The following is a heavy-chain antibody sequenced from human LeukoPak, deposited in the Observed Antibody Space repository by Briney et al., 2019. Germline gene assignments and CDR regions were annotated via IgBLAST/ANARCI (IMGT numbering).Heavy chain of an antibody. CDR2: IKQDGSET. V-gene: IGHV3-7*01. CDR3: TRSTQSAWSDQPFDY. J-gene: IGHJ4*02. D-gene: IGHD1-1*01. CDR1: GFTFSNYY. Sequence: GGSLRLSCAASGFTFSNYYMSWVRQAPGKGLEWVANIKQDGSETYYVDSVKGRFTISRDNAKNSLYLQMNSLRAEDTAVYYCTRSTQSAWSDQPFDYWGQGTLVTVSS.